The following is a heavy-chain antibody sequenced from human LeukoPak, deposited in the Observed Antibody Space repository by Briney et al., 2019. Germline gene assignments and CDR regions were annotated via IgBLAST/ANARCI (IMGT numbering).Heavy chain of an antibody. CDR3: AVHEYNWNYRGFDP. D-gene: IGHD1-7*01. V-gene: IGHV2-5*02. CDR2: IYWDDDK. Sequence: ESGPTLVKPTQTLTLTCTFSGFSLSTSGVGVGWIRQPPGKALEWLALIYWDDDKRYSPSLKSRLTITKDTSKNQVVLTMTNMDPVDTATYYCAVHEYNWNYRGFDPWGQGTLVTVSS. J-gene: IGHJ5*02. CDR1: GFSLSTSGVG.